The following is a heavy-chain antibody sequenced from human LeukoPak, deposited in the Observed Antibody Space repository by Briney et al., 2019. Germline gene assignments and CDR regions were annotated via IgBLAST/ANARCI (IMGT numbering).Heavy chain of an antibody. CDR3: ARGGNIVVVPAALDY. CDR2: IIPIFGTA. Sequence: ASVKVSCTASGGTFSSYAISWVRQAPGQGLEWMGGIIPIFGTANYAQKFQGRVTITADESTSTAYMELSSLRSEDTAVYYCARGGNIVVVPAALDYWGQGTLVTVSS. J-gene: IGHJ4*02. D-gene: IGHD2-2*01. CDR1: GGTFSSYA. V-gene: IGHV1-69*13.